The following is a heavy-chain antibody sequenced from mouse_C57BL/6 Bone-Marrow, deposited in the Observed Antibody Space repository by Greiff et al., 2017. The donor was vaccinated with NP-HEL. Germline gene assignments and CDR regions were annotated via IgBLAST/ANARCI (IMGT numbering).Heavy chain of an antibody. D-gene: IGHD1-1*01. J-gene: IGHJ1*03. Sequence: VQLQQSGPELVKPGASVKISCKASGYSFTDYNMNWVKQSNGKSLEWIGIINPNYGTTSYNQKFKGKATLTVDQSSSTAYMQLNSLTSEDSAVYYCARWSTTRDWYFDVWCTGTTVTVSS. CDR1: GYSFTDYN. V-gene: IGHV1-39*01. CDR3: ARWSTTRDWYFDV. CDR2: INPNYGTT.